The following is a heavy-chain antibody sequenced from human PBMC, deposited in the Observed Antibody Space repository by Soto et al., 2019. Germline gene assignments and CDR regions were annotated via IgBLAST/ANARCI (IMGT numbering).Heavy chain of an antibody. V-gene: IGHV1-3*01. D-gene: IGHD2-2*01. CDR2: INAADGDT. Sequence: QVQLVQSGAELKKPGASVKISCETSGYRFSTSGIHWLRQAPGQSLEWMGWINAADGDTKYSQKFQGRVTLSRDTSASTAYMELSSLTSEDTSIYDCARDSQRVQIPSTGWFDPWGQGTVVTVSS. CDR3: ARDSQRVQIPSTGWFDP. J-gene: IGHJ5*02. CDR1: GYRFSTSG.